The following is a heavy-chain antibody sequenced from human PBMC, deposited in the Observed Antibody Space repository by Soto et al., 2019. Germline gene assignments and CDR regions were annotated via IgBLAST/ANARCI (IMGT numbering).Heavy chain of an antibody. Sequence: ASVKVSCKASGYTFTNYGISWVRQAPGQGLEWMGWISAYNGNTNYAQKIQGRVTMTTDTSTRTAYMELRSLRSDDTAVYYCARDGSSSSCYADYYYYMDVWGKGTTVTVSS. CDR2: ISAYNGNT. J-gene: IGHJ6*03. CDR1: GYTFTNYG. D-gene: IGHD2-2*01. CDR3: ARDGSSSSCYADYYYYMDV. V-gene: IGHV1-18*01.